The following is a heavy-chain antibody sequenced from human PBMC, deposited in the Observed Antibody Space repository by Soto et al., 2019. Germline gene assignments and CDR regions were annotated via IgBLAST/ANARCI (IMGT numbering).Heavy chain of an antibody. V-gene: IGHV3-15*07. D-gene: IGHD3-22*01. CDR2: IKSKTDGGTT. Sequence: GGSLRLSCAASGFTFSNAWMNWVRQAPGKGLEWVGRIKSKTDGGTTDYAAPVKGRFTISRDDSKNTLYLQMNSLKTEDTAVYYCTTEVLGYYYDSSGSSRFDYWGQGTLVTVSS. CDR1: GFTFSNAW. J-gene: IGHJ4*02. CDR3: TTEVLGYYYDSSGSSRFDY.